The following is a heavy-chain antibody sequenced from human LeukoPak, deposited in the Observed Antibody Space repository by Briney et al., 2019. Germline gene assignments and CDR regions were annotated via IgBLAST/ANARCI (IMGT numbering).Heavy chain of an antibody. V-gene: IGHV4-38-2*02. Sequence: SETLSLTCTVSGGSISSGYYWGWIRQPPGKGLEWIGSIYHSGSTYYNPSLKSRVTISVDTSKNQFSLKLSSVTAADTAVYYCARDSPIYCSGGSCPYRPMDVWGQGTTVTVSS. CDR3: ARDSPIYCSGGSCPYRPMDV. CDR2: IYHSGST. J-gene: IGHJ6*02. CDR1: GGSISSGYY. D-gene: IGHD2-15*01.